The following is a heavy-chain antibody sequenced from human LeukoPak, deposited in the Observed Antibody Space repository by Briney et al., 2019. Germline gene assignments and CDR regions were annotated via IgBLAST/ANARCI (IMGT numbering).Heavy chain of an antibody. CDR2: FDPEDGET. V-gene: IGHV1-24*01. Sequence: ASVKVSCKVSGYTLTELSMHWVRQAPGKGLEWMGGFDPEDGETIYAQKFQGRVTMTEDTSTDTAYMELSSLRSEDTAVYYCATRSEAVADPNDAFGIWGQGTMVTVSS. D-gene: IGHD6-19*01. J-gene: IGHJ3*02. CDR1: GYTLTELS. CDR3: ATRSEAVADPNDAFGI.